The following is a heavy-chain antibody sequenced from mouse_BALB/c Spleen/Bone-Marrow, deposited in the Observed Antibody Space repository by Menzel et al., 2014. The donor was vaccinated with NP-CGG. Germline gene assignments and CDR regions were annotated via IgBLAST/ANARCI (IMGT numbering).Heavy chain of an antibody. CDR1: GFTFSNYT. Sequence: EVHLVESGGGLVQPGGSLKLSCAASGFTFSNYTMSWVRQTPEKRLEWVAYISNSGGSTYYPDTVKGRFTISRDNAKNTLYLQMSSLKSEDTAMYYCARRAGAYWGQGTLVTVSA. V-gene: IGHV5-12-2*01. D-gene: IGHD3-3*01. CDR3: ARRAGAY. CDR2: ISNSGGST. J-gene: IGHJ3*01.